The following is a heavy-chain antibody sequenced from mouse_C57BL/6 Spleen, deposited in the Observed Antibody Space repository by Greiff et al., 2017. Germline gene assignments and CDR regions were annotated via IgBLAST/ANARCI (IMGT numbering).Heavy chain of an antibody. CDR3: ARDERGGSRGFDY. CDR2: ISDGGSYT. Sequence: EVQLQESGGGLVKPGGSLKLSCAASGFTFSSYAMSWVRQTPEKRLEWVATISDGGSYTYYPDNVKGRFTISRDNAKNNLYLQMSHLKSEDTAMYYCARDERGGSRGFDYWGQGTTLTVSS. CDR1: GFTFSSYA. J-gene: IGHJ2*01. V-gene: IGHV5-4*01. D-gene: IGHD1-1*01.